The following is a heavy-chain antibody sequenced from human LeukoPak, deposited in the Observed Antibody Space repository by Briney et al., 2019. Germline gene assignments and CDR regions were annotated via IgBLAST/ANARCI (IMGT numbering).Heavy chain of an antibody. V-gene: IGHV3-43*01. J-gene: IGHJ6*03. CDR3: AKDSVTDYYMDV. CDR1: GFTFDDYT. Sequence: GSLXLSCAASGFTFDDYTMHWVRQAPGKGLEWXSLISWDGGSTYYADSVKGRFTISRDNSKNSLYLQMNSLRTEDTALYYCAKDSVTDYYMDVWGKGTTVTVSS. D-gene: IGHD4-17*01. CDR2: ISWDGGST.